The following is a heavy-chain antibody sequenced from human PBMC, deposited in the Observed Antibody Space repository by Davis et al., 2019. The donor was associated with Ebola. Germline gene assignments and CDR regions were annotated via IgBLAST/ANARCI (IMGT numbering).Heavy chain of an antibody. D-gene: IGHD6-25*01. CDR2: INAGSGDT. CDR3: ARVSVRQDASDV. J-gene: IGHJ3*01. CDR1: GYSFSRHG. V-gene: IGHV1-3*01. Sequence: ASVKVSCKASGYSFSRHGMNWVRQAPGQRIEWMGWINAGSGDTRVSQTFQGRVTITRDTSATTAYMELSSLRSEDTAMYYCARVSVRQDASDVWGQGTMVIVSS.